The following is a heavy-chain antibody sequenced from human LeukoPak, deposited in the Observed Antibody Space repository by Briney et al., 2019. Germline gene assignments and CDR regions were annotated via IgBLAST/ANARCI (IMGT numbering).Heavy chain of an antibody. J-gene: IGHJ3*02. CDR3: AREHVYCSGGSCYSLRVWGAFDI. D-gene: IGHD2-15*01. V-gene: IGHV4-34*01. CDR1: GGSFSGYY. CDR2: INHSGST. Sequence: PSETLSLTCAVYGGSFSGYYWSWIRQPPGKGLEWIGEINHSGSTNYNPSLKSRVTISVDTSKNQFSLKLSSVTAADTAVYYCAREHVYCSGGSCYSLRVWGAFDIWGQGTMVTVSS.